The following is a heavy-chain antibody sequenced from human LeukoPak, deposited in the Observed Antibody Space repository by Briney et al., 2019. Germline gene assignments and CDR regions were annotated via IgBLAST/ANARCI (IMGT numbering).Heavy chain of an antibody. V-gene: IGHV4-61*02. CDR3: ARDDGGYYLNWFDP. D-gene: IGHD3-22*01. CDR2: IYTSGST. J-gene: IGHJ5*02. CDR1: GGSISSGSYY. Sequence: SQTLSLTCTVSGGSISSGSYYWSWIRQPAGKGLEWIGRIYTSGSTNYNPSLKSRVTISVDTSKNRFSLKLSSVTAADTAVYYCARDDGGYYLNWFDPWGQGTLVTVSS.